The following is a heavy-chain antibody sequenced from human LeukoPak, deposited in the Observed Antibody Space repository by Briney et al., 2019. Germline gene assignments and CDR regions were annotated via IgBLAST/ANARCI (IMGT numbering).Heavy chain of an antibody. CDR2: ISGSGGST. D-gene: IGHD4-23*01. V-gene: IGHV3-23*01. CDR1: GFTFSSYA. J-gene: IGHJ4*02. Sequence: GGSLRLSCAASGFTFSSYAMSWVRQAPGKGLEWVSAISGSGGSTYYADSVKGRFTISRDNSKNTLYLQMNSLRAEDTAVYYCAKSPSTVVTPGIYFDYWGQGTLVTVSS. CDR3: AKSPSTVVTPGIYFDY.